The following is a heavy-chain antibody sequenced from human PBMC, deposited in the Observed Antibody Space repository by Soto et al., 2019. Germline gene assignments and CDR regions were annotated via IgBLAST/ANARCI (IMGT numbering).Heavy chain of an antibody. Sequence: PGESLKISCKGSGYSFTSYWIGWVRQMPGKGLEGMGIIYPGDSDTRYSPSFQCQVTISADKSISTAYLHWSSLKASDTVIYYFAMVYGGNSDYYYYYVMDVWGLGTTVSVSS. V-gene: IGHV5-51*01. CDR1: GYSFTSYW. CDR3: AMVYGGNSDYYYYYVMDV. CDR2: IYPGDSDT. D-gene: IGHD2-8*01. J-gene: IGHJ6*02.